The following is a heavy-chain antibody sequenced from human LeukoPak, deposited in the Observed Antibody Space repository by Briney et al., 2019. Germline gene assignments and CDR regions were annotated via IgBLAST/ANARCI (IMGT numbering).Heavy chain of an antibody. Sequence: PGGSLRLSCAASGFTFSSYDMHWVRQAPGKGLVWVVFIQYDGSNKYYADSVEGRFTISRANSKNTLYLQMNSLRPEDTAIYYCAKEGYYGSGSFPDYWGQGTLVTVSS. CDR1: GFTFSSYD. CDR2: IQYDGSNK. CDR3: AKEGYYGSGSFPDY. V-gene: IGHV3-30*02. J-gene: IGHJ4*02. D-gene: IGHD3-10*01.